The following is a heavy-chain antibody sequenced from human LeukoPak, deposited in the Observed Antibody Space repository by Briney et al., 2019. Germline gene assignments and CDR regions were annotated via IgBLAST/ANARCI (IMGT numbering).Heavy chain of an antibody. CDR1: GYTFTNSY. CDR3: ARDHTMTPDY. J-gene: IGHJ4*02. V-gene: IGHV1-46*01. Sequence: ASVKVSCKASGYTFTNSYIHWVRQAPGQVLEWMGLINPDGGNTNYAQNFQGRVTLTRDTSTSTVYMELSSLRSEDTAVYYCARDHTMTPDYWGQGTLVTVSS. D-gene: IGHD3-22*01. CDR2: INPDGGNT.